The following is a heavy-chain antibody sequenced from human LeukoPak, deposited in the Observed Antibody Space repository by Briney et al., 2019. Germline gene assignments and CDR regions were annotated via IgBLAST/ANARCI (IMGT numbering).Heavy chain of an antibody. Sequence: PGGSLRLSCVGSEFTVSNNYMSWVRQAPGKGLEWVAVIYSGGRIYYADSVKGRFTISRDSSKNTLYLQMNSLRVEDTAVYYCAREIYGYYFDYWGQGTLVTVFS. J-gene: IGHJ4*02. CDR2: IYSGGRI. V-gene: IGHV3-66*02. CDR1: EFTVSNNY. CDR3: AREIYGYYFDY. D-gene: IGHD2-2*02.